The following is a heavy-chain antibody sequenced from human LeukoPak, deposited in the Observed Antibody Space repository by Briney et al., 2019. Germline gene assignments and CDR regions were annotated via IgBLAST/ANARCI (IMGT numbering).Heavy chain of an antibody. V-gene: IGHV4-59*08. Sequence: SETLSLTCTVSGGSISSYYWSWIRQPPGKGLEWIGYIYYSGSTNYNPSLKSRVTISVDTSKNQFSLKLSSVTAADTAVYYCARRQACSGSYYYYFDYWGQGTLVTVSS. CDR3: ARRQACSGSYYYYFDY. J-gene: IGHJ4*02. CDR1: GGSISSYY. D-gene: IGHD3-10*02. CDR2: IYYSGST.